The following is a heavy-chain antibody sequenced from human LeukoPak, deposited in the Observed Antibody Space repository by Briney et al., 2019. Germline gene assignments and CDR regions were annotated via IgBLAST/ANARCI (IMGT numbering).Heavy chain of an antibody. CDR2: ISSSSSYI. V-gene: IGHV3-21*01. CDR1: GFTFSSNS. Sequence: GGSLRLSCAASGFTFSSNSMNWVRQAPGKGLEWVSSISSSSSYIYYADSVKGRFTISRDNAKNSLYLQMNSLRAEDTAVYYCARDRVLLFHAFDIWGQGTMVTVSS. J-gene: IGHJ3*02. D-gene: IGHD3-10*01. CDR3: ARDRVLLFHAFDI.